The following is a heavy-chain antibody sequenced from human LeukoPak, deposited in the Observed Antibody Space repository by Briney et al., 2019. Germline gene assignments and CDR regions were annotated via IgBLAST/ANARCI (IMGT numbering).Heavy chain of an antibody. CDR3: AKDRDYYDSSWFDP. CDR1: GFTFSSHA. J-gene: IGHJ5*02. D-gene: IGHD3-22*01. Sequence: GGSLRLSCAASGFTFSSHAMTWVRQASGKGLEWVSSIRGSGGNTYYADSVKGRFTISRDNSKNTLYLQMNSLRAEDTAVYYCAKDRDYYDSSWFDPWGQGTLVTVSS. CDR2: IRGSGGNT. V-gene: IGHV3-23*01.